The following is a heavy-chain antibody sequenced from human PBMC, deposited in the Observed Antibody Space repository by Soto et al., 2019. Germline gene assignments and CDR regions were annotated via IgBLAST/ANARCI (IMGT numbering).Heavy chain of an antibody. Sequence: GGSLRLSCVASGFTFNSYSMDWVRQAPGKGLEWVSSISSARSYIYYADSVKGRFTISRDNAKNSLHLQMNSLRAEDTAVYYCARHPPSRFEPRLGYYGMDVWGQGTTVTVSS. D-gene: IGHD2-2*01. CDR1: GFTFNSYS. CDR2: ISSARSYI. J-gene: IGHJ6*02. V-gene: IGHV3-21*01. CDR3: ARHPPSRFEPRLGYYGMDV.